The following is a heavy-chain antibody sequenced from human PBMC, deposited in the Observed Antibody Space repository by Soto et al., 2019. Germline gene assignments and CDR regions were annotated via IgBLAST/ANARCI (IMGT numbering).Heavy chain of an antibody. CDR3: ASRYCSFARCPLDF. CDR2: INNYNGDT. V-gene: IGHV1-18*01. Sequence: HVQLGQSGDEVMKPGASVKVSCKASGYIFSSFVISWVRQVPGEGLEWMGWINNYNGDTNYAEKFQCRVNMNTDPSTSTAYMGLRSLISDDTAVYYCASRYCSFARCPLDFWGKGTLVTVSS. D-gene: IGHD2-15*01. CDR1: GYIFSSFV. J-gene: IGHJ4*02.